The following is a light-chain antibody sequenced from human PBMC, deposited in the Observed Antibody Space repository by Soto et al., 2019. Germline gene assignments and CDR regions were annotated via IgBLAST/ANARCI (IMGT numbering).Light chain of an antibody. Sequence: DIQMTQSASTLSASFGDRVTITCRASQNIGTSLAWYQQTPGKAPKLLIYDASNLEAGVPSRFRGSGSGTDFTFTISRLKPEDIATYYCQQYENLPTFGQGTRLEIK. CDR2: DAS. CDR1: QNIGTS. CDR3: QQYENLPT. V-gene: IGKV1-33*01. J-gene: IGKJ5*01.